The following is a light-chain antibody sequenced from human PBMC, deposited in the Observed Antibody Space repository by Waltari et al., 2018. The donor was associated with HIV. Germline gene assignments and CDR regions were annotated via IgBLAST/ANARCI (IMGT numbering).Light chain of an antibody. CDR1: QFGAQY. CDR3: QAWDSSAVV. V-gene: IGLV3-1*01. CDR2: QDD. Sequence: SFDLSQPPSVSVSPGQTASLTCPGDQFGAQYVSWYQQYPGQSPVLVINQDDRRPSGIPERFSGSNSGTTATLTIGGTQTMDEADYYCQAWDSSAVVFGRGTKLTVL. J-gene: IGLJ3*02.